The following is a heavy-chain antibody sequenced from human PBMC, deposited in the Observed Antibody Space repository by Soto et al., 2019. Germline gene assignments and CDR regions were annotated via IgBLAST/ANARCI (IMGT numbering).Heavy chain of an antibody. J-gene: IGHJ4*02. D-gene: IGHD4-17*01. CDR1: GDTFSSYA. CDR3: ARVGGGTKVTLHYFDN. Sequence: QGQLVQSGAEVKKPGSSVKVSCKASGDTFSSYAISWVRQAPGQRLEWMGGIIPIFGTTSYAQNFLGRATITADESTSTAYMELSSLRSDDTAVYYCARVGGGTKVTLHYFDNWGQGTLVTVSP. CDR2: IIPIFGTT. V-gene: IGHV1-69*12.